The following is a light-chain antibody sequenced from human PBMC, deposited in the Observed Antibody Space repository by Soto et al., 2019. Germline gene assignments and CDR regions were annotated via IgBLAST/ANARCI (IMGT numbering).Light chain of an antibody. CDR2: EVS. CDR1: SSDVGSYNL. V-gene: IGLV2-23*02. Sequence: QSVLTQPASVSGSPGQSITISCTGTSSDVGSYNLVSWYQQHPGKAPKLMIYEVSKRPSGVSNRFSGSKSGNTASLTISGLQDEDEADSYCCSYAGSSTSWVFGGGTKVTVL. J-gene: IGLJ3*02. CDR3: CSYAGSSTSWV.